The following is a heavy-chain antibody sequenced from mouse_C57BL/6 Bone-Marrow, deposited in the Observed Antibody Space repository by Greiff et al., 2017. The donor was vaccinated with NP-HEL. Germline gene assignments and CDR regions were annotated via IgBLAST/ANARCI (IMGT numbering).Heavy chain of an antibody. J-gene: IGHJ1*03. CDR1: GFTFSDFY. V-gene: IGHV7-1*01. CDR2: SRNKANDYTT. Sequence: EVNVVESGGGLVQSGRSLRLSCATSGFTFSDFYMEWVRQAPGKGLEWIAASRNKANDYTTEYSASVKGRFIVSRDTSQSILYLQMNALRAEDTAIYYCARSWYFDVWGTGTTVTVSS. CDR3: ARSWYFDV.